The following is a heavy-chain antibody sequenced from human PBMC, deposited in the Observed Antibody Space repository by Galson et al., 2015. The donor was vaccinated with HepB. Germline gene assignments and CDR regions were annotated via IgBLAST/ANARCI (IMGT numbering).Heavy chain of an antibody. CDR3: ARGGGSGISWFDP. V-gene: IGHV3-23*01. J-gene: IGHJ5*02. D-gene: IGHD3-10*01. Sequence: SLRLSCAASGFTFSSYAMSWVRQAPGKGLEWVSAISGSGGSTYYADSVKGRFTISRDNSKNTLYLQMNSLRAEDTAVYYCARGGGSGISWFDPWGQGTLVTVSS. CDR2: ISGSGGST. CDR1: GFTFSSYA.